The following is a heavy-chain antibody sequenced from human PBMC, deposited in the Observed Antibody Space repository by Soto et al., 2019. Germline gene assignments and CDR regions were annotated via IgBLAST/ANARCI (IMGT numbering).Heavy chain of an antibody. CDR2: IYYSGST. V-gene: IGHV4-39*01. J-gene: IGHJ5*02. Sequence: PSETLSLTCTVSGGSISSSSYYWGWIRQPPGKGLEWIGSIYYSGSTYYNPSLKSRVTISVDTSKNQFSLKLSSVTAADTAVYYCARLTFDFGYYYGSGSYYGWFDPWGQGTLVTVSS. CDR3: ARLTFDFGYYYGSGSYYGWFDP. CDR1: GGSISSSSYY. D-gene: IGHD3-10*01.